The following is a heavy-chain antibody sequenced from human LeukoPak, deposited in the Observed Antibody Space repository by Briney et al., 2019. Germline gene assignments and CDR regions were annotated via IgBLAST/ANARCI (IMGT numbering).Heavy chain of an antibody. V-gene: IGHV3-7*01. Sequence: GGSLRLSCAASGSTFSSYWMSWVRQAPGKGLEWVANIKQDGSEKYYVDSVKGRFTISRDNAKNSLYLQMNSLRAEDTAVYYCARGSSSQAIYYFDYWGQGTLVTVSS. CDR2: IKQDGSEK. J-gene: IGHJ4*02. CDR1: GSTFSSYW. CDR3: ARGSSSQAIYYFDY. D-gene: IGHD6-13*01.